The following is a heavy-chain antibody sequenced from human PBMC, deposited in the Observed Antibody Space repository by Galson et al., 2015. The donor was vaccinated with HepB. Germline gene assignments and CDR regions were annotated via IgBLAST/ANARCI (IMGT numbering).Heavy chain of an antibody. J-gene: IGHJ6*02. CDR2: ISKDEREK. CDR3: ARDSAPNSYYHGMDV. CDR1: GFTLSGYW. D-gene: IGHD2-15*01. V-gene: IGHV3-7*03. Sequence: SLRLSCAASGFTLSGYWMSWVRQAPGKGPEWVARISKDEREKYYVDSVKGRFTISRDNAKSSLYLQMSSLRAEDTAVYYCARDSAPNSYYHGMDVWGQGTTVIVSS.